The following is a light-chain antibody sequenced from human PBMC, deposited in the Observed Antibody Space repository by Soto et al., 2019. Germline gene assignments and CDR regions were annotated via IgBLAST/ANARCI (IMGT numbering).Light chain of an antibody. Sequence: DFHMSQSPSSLSASVGYRFTITCQASQDISNYLNWYQQKPGKAPKLLIYDASNLETGVPSRFSGSGSGTDFTFTISSLPPEDIATYYCQQYDNLPLTFGGGTKLDI. CDR2: DAS. CDR3: QQYDNLPLT. CDR1: QDISNY. J-gene: IGKJ4*01. V-gene: IGKV1-33*01.